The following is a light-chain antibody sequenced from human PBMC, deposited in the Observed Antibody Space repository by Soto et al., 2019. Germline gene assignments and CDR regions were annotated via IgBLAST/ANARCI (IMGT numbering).Light chain of an antibody. Sequence: EIVLTQSPATLSLSPGDRATLSCRASQSVRTISLSWYQQKPGQAPRLLMYGAYTRASGVPGRFSGSGSGTDFTLTINSLQPEDFAVYYCQQYNNWPRTFGQGTKVEIK. CDR1: QSVRTIS. CDR2: GAY. J-gene: IGKJ1*01. CDR3: QQYNNWPRT. V-gene: IGKV3D-7*01.